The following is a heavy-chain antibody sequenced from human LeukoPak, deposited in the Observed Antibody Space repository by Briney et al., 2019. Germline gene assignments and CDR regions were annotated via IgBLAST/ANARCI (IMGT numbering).Heavy chain of an antibody. CDR1: GFTVSSNY. CDR2: IYSGGST. D-gene: IGHD6-13*01. CDR3: ARSSSSWYSGLIDY. J-gene: IGHJ4*02. Sequence: GGSLRLSCAASGFTVSSNYMSWVRQAPGKGLEWVSVIYSGGSTYYADSVKGRFTISRDNSQNTLYLQMNSLRAEDTAVYYCARSSSSWYSGLIDYWGQGTLVTVSS. V-gene: IGHV3-66*01.